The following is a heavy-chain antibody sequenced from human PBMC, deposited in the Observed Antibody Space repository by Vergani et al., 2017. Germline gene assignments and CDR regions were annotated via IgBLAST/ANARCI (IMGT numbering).Heavy chain of an antibody. CDR2: ISYDGSNK. Sequence: VQLVESGGGLVKPGGSLRLSCAASGFTFSSYGMHWVRQAPGKGLEWVAVISYDGSNKYYADSVKGRFTISRDNSKNTLYLQMNSLRAEDTAVYYCAKDVIEYSSPFDAFDIWGQGTMVTVSS. D-gene: IGHD6-6*01. CDR3: AKDVIEYSSPFDAFDI. CDR1: GFTFSSYG. V-gene: IGHV3-30*18. J-gene: IGHJ3*02.